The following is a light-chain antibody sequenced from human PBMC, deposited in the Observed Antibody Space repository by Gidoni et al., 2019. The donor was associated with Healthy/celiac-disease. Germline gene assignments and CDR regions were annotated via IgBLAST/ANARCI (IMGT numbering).Light chain of an antibody. J-gene: IGLJ2*01. Sequence: QAGPTQPPSVSTRVRQTATLTCTGNSNNVGNQGAAWLQQHQGHPPKLLSYSNNNRPSGISERLSGSKSGTTATLTITGLQTGDEADYYCGAWDSSLSAWVFGGGTKLTVL. CDR1: SNNVGNQG. CDR2: SNN. CDR3: GAWDSSLSAWV. V-gene: IGLV10-54*01.